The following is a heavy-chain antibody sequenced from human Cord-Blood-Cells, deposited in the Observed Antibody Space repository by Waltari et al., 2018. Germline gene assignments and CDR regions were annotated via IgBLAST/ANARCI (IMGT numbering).Heavy chain of an antibody. V-gene: IGHV4-59*08. D-gene: IGHD2-21*02. CDR3: ARGGLLDY. J-gene: IGHJ4*02. CDR2: IYYSGST. CDR1: GGSISSTY. Sequence: QVQLQESGPGLVKPSEPLSLPCTVSGGSISSTYWSWIRQPPGKGLEWIGYIYYSGSTNYNPSLKSRVTISVDTSKNQFSLKLSSVTAADTAVYYCARGGLLDYWGQGTLVTVSS.